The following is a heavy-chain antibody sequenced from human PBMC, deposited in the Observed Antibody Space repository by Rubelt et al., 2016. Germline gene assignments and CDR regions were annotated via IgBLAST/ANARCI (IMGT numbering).Heavy chain of an antibody. D-gene: IGHD3-22*01. J-gene: IGHJ3*02. CDR3: ARDRLLDDSSGGDAFDI. CDR1: GGTFSSYA. CDR2: IIPILGIA. Sequence: QVQLVQSGAEVKKPGSSVKVSCKASGGTFSSYAISWVRQAPGQGLEWMGRIIPILGIANYAQKVQGRVTITADKSTSPAYMELSSLRSEDTAVYYCARDRLLDDSSGGDAFDIWGQGTMVTVSS. V-gene: IGHV1-69*04.